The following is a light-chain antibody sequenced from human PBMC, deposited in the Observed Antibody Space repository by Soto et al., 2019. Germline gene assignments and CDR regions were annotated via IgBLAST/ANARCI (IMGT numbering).Light chain of an antibody. CDR3: SSYTSTSTPVV. Sequence: QSVLTQPASVSGSPGQSITISCTGTSIDVGGYSYVSWYQHHPGKAPKLMIYEVSNRPSGISNRFSGSKSGNAASLTISGLQAEDEADYYCSSYTSTSTPVVFGGGTKLTVL. J-gene: IGLJ2*01. CDR2: EVS. CDR1: SIDVGGYSY. V-gene: IGLV2-14*01.